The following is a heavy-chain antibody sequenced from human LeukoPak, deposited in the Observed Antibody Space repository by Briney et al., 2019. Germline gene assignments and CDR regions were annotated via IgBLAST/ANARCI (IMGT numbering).Heavy chain of an antibody. J-gene: IGHJ6*02. D-gene: IGHD3-10*01. V-gene: IGHV3-23*01. CDR2: VSCSGGST. CDR1: GFTFSSYA. Sequence: GGSLGLSCAASGFTFSSYAMSWVRQAPRKGLEWVSVVSCSGGSTDYADSVKGRFTISRDNSKNTLYLQMNSLRAEDTAVYYCAKDTTWVRGVIRNYYYCGMDVWGQGTTVTASS. CDR3: AKDTTWVRGVIRNYYYCGMDV.